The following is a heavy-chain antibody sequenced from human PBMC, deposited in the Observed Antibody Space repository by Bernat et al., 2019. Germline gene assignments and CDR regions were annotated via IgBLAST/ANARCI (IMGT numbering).Heavy chain of an antibody. J-gene: IGHJ5*02. V-gene: IGHV5-51*01. CDR3: ARYAGVVVPAAMEHGGFDP. CDR1: GYSFTSYW. CDR2: IYPGDSDT. Sequence: EVQLVQSGAEVKKPGESLKISCKGSGYSFTSYWIGWVRQMPGKGLEWMGIIYPGDSDTRYSPSFQGPVTISADKSISTAYLQLGSLKASDTAMYYCARYAGVVVPAAMEHGGFDPWGQGTLVTVSS. D-gene: IGHD2-2*01.